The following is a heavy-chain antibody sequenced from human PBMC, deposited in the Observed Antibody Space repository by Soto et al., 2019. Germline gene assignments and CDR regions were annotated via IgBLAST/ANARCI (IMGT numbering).Heavy chain of an antibody. D-gene: IGHD1-26*01. CDR1: GFTFEAYS. CDR2: ISGDSGSS. Sequence: GGSLRLSCAASGFTFEAYSLHWVRQLPGKGLEWVAGISGDSGSSGYADSVRGRFTVSRDNAKSTVYLELNNLSAEDTAVYHCAKNQGVELVPLATVDWFDPWGQGSVVTVSS. J-gene: IGHJ5*02. V-gene: IGHV3-9*01. CDR3: AKNQGVELVPLATVDWFDP.